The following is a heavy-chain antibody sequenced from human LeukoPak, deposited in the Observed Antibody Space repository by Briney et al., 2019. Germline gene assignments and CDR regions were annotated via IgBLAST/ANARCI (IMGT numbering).Heavy chain of an antibody. CDR2: ISYDGINR. CDR1: GFTFSSYA. D-gene: IGHD6-13*01. V-gene: IGHV3-30*01. J-gene: IGHJ4*02. Sequence: PGRSLRLSCAASGFTFSSYAMHWVRQAPGKGLEWVAVISYDGINRYYADSVKGRFTISRSNSENTLYLQMNSLRPEDTAVYFCARRQIPDRAAAALAYWGQGTLVTVSS. CDR3: ARRQIPDRAAAALAY.